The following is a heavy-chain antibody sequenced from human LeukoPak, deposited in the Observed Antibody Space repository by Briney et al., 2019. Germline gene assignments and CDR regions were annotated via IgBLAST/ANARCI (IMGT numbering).Heavy chain of an antibody. V-gene: IGHV3-23*01. Sequence: GGSLRLSCAASGFTFSSYSMDWVRQATGKGLEWVSTVTGTGSSTYYADSVKGRFTISRDNSKNTLYLQMNSLRAEDTAVYYCAKSNNWNYEHWGQGTLVSVSS. CDR3: AKSNNWNYEH. D-gene: IGHD1-7*01. CDR2: VTGTGSST. CDR1: GFTFSSYS. J-gene: IGHJ4*02.